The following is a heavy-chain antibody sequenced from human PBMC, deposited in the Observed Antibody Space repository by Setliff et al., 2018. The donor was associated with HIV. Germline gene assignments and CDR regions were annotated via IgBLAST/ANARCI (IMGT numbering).Heavy chain of an antibody. D-gene: IGHD5-18*01. Sequence: PSEILSLTCTVSGDSTSSSSSYWGWIRQPPGKGLEWIGSIYYSGSTYYNPSLKSRVTISVDTSKNQFSLKLNSVTAADTAVYYCARTRGYTYGYIDSWAQGTLVTVSS. J-gene: IGHJ4*02. CDR1: GDSTSSSSSY. V-gene: IGHV4-39*01. CDR3: ARTRGYTYGYIDS. CDR2: IYYSGST.